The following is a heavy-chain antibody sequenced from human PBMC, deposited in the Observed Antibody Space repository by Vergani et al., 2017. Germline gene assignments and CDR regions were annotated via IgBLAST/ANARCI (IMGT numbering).Heavy chain of an antibody. CDR3: ANNRYCSGTSCYTAPGGY. Sequence: EVQLLESGGGLVQPGGSLRLSCAASGFTFSSYAMSWVRQAPGKGLEWVSVISGSGGSTYYADSVKGRFTISRDNSKNTLYLQMNSLRAEDTAVYYCANNRYCSGTSCYTAPGGYWGQATLVTVSS. J-gene: IGHJ4*02. V-gene: IGHV3-23*01. CDR2: ISGSGGST. D-gene: IGHD2-2*02. CDR1: GFTFSSYA.